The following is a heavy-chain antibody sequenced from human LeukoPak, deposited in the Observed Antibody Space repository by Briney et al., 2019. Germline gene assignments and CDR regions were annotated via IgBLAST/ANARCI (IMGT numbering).Heavy chain of an antibody. D-gene: IGHD2-2*01. CDR2: ISYDGSNK. CDR3: ARALVPAAMRAIYYYYYGMDV. V-gene: IGHV3-30-3*01. Sequence: GGSLRLSCAASGFTFGSYAMHWVRQAPGKGLEWVAVISYDGSNKYYADSVKGRFTISRDNSKNTLYLQMNSLRAEDTAVYYCARALVPAAMRAIYYYYYGMDVWGQGTTVTVSS. J-gene: IGHJ6*02. CDR1: GFTFGSYA.